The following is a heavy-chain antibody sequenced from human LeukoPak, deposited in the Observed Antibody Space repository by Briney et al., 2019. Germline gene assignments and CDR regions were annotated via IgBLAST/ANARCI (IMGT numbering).Heavy chain of an antibody. Sequence: GGSPRLSCAASGFTFSRYEMNWVRQAPGKGLEWVSYISASTTTTYYGDSVKGRFTISRDNAKNSLHLQMSSLRDEDTAIYYCAKATDTYGYLFDQWGQGTLVTVSS. D-gene: IGHD5-18*01. CDR2: ISASTTTT. CDR3: AKATDTYGYLFDQ. V-gene: IGHV3-48*03. J-gene: IGHJ4*02. CDR1: GFTFSRYE.